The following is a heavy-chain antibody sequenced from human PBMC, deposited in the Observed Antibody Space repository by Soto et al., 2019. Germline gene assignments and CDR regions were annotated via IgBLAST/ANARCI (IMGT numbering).Heavy chain of an antibody. CDR3: ARIWPEGILPPYYFDS. D-gene: IGHD1-20*01. Sequence: PSETLSLTCAVSGASIRSDSLWSCVRHRPAGGLEWIGEVYHTGSTNYNSSLESRVTISVDKSKNQSSLTLNSVTAADTAVYFCARIWPEGILPPYYFDSWGRGTLVTVSS. CDR2: VYHTGST. J-gene: IGHJ4*02. CDR1: GASIRSDSL. V-gene: IGHV4-4*02.